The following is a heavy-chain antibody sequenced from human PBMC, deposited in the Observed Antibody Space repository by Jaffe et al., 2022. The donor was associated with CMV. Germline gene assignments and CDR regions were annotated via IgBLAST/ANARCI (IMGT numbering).Heavy chain of an antibody. CDR3: AGETCPGGSCYPTPHSHNGMDI. D-gene: IGHD2-15*01. V-gene: IGHV4-39*02. Sequence: QVQESGPGLVKPSETLSLTCTVFGGSITSMNAYWGWIRQSPGKGLEWIGTLYYTGSTYYNPSLKSRVTMSVDMSKNQLSLRLTSVTAADTAIYHCAGETCPGGSCYPTPHSHNGMDIWGQGTTVTVSS. CDR2: LYYTGST. CDR1: GGSITSMNAY. J-gene: IGHJ6*02.